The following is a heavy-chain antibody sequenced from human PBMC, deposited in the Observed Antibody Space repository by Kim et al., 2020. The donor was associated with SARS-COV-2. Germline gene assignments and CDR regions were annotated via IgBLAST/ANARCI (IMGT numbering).Heavy chain of an antibody. V-gene: IGHV3-30*02. J-gene: IGHJ3*02. CDR3: AKGREVRYFDWLDAFDI. Sequence: VKGRFTISRDNAKNTLYLQVNSLRAEDTAVYYCAKGREVRYFDWLDAFDIWGQGTMVTVSS. D-gene: IGHD3-9*01.